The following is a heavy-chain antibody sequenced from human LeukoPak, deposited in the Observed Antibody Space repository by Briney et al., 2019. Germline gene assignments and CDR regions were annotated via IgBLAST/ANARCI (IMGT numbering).Heavy chain of an antibody. J-gene: IGHJ4*02. CDR1: GYTFTSYY. V-gene: IGHV1-46*01. D-gene: IGHD6-6*01. Sequence: GASVKVSCKASGYTFTSYYMHWVRQAPGQGLEWMGIINPSGGSTSYAQKFQGRVTITTDESTSTAYMELSSLRSEDTAVYYCARGGYSSSPGDYWGQGTLVTVSS. CDR2: INPSGGST. CDR3: ARGGYSSSPGDY.